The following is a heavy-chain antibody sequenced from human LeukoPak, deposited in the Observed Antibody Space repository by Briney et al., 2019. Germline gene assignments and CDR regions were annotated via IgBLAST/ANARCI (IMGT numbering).Heavy chain of an antibody. J-gene: IGHJ4*02. CDR3: VADLGDYADF. CDR1: GFTFSRYW. V-gene: IGHV3-74*01. Sequence: GSLRLSCAASGFTFSRYWMHWVRQVPGEGLVWVSRIKTDGTYTSNADSVKGRFTISRDNAKSTLYLQMNSLKVEDTAVHYCVADLGDYADFWGQGTLVTVSS. CDR2: IKTDGTYT.